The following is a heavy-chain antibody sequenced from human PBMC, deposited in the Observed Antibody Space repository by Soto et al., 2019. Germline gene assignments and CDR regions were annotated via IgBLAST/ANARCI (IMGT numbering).Heavy chain of an antibody. CDR2: IIPIFGTA. V-gene: IGHV1-69*12. CDR1: GGTFSSYA. CDR3: ARDRGEQWLVPYRPPEAYNWFGP. J-gene: IGHJ5*02. D-gene: IGHD6-19*01. Sequence: QVQLVQSGAEVKKPGSSVKVSCKASGGTFSSYAISWVRQAPGQGLEWMGGIIPIFGTANYAQKFQGRVTITADESTSAXXLXLXXLRSEDTAVYYCARDRGEQWLVPYRPPEAYNWFGPWGQGTLVTVSS.